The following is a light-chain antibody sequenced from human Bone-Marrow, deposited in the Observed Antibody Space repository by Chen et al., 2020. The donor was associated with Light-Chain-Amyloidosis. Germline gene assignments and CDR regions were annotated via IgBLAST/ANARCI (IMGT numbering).Light chain of an antibody. V-gene: IGLV2-14*01. J-gene: IGLJ1*01. CDR2: EVT. CDR3: ISYTIPNTLV. Sequence: QSALTQPASVSGSPGQSITISCTGTSSDVGGDNHVSWYQQHPDKAPQLMIYEVTNRPSWVPDRFSGSTSGLTASLTISGLLTEDESDYFSISYTIPNTLVFGSWTRVTVL. CDR1: SSDVGGDNH.